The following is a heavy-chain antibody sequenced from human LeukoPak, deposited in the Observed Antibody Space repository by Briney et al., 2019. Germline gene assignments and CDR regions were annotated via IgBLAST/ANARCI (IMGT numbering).Heavy chain of an antibody. CDR3: ARVAVAVDY. CDR1: GFISSSWS. J-gene: IGHJ4*02. D-gene: IGHD6-19*01. V-gene: IGHV3-48*01. CDR2: LSSSGTI. Sequence: GGSLRLSCSASGFISSSWSVNWVRQAPGKGLECVSHLSSSGTIFYADSVKGRFTISRDNADNSLSLQMNSLRVEDTAVYYCARVAVAVDYWGQGTLVTVSS.